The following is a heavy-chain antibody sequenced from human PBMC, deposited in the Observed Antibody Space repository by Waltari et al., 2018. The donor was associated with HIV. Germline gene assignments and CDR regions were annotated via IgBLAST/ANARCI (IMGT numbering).Heavy chain of an antibody. CDR3: SRSRVYSYGYADY. Sequence: EVQLVESGGGLVQSGRSLRLSCTASGFTFGDYAMSWFRQAPGKGREWEGFIRSKTYGGTTEHAASVKDRFTISRDDSKSIADLQMNSLKTEDTAVYYCSRSRVYSYGYADYWGQGTLVTVSS. D-gene: IGHD5-18*01. CDR1: GFTFGDYA. J-gene: IGHJ4*02. CDR2: IRSKTYGGTT. V-gene: IGHV3-49*03.